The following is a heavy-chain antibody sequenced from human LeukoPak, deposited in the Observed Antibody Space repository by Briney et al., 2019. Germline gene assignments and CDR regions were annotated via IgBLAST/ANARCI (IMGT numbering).Heavy chain of an antibody. V-gene: IGHV4-59*01. CDR1: GGSISSYY. CDR3: ARVSGYDWESSFDY. D-gene: IGHD5-12*01. Sequence: PSETLSLTCTVSGGSISSYYWNWVRQPPGKGLEWIGYIYYSGSTNYSPSLKSRVTISVDTSKNQFSLKLSSVTAADTAVYYCARVSGYDWESSFDYWGQGTLVTVSS. J-gene: IGHJ4*02. CDR2: IYYSGST.